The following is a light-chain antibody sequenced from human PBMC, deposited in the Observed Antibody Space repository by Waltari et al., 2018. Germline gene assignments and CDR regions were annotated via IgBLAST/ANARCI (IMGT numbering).Light chain of an antibody. CDR3: MQARQTPWT. Sequence: DIVMTQSPLSLSVTPGEPASISCRSSQSLLHSSGNTFLDWYLQKPGQSPQLLIYLVSNRASWGPDRFSGSGSGTDFTLKISRVEAEDVGVYFCMQARQTPWTFGQGTKVEIK. J-gene: IGKJ1*01. CDR1: QSLLHSSGNTF. V-gene: IGKV2-28*01. CDR2: LVS.